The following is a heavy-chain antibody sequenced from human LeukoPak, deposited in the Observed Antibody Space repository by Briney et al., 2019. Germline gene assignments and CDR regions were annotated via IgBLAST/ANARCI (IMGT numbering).Heavy chain of an antibody. Sequence: PSETLSLTCTVSGDSITSYYWSWIRQPAGKGLEWIGRINISGNTNYNPSPKSRVTMSLDTSKNQISLKLSAVTAADTAVYYCARDPLKGFDYWGQGMLVTVSS. J-gene: IGHJ4*02. CDR2: INISGNT. CDR1: GDSITSYY. CDR3: ARDPLKGFDY. V-gene: IGHV4-4*07.